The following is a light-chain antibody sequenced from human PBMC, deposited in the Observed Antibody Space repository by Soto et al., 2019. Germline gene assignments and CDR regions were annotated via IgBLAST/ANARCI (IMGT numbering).Light chain of an antibody. CDR3: QQYTSSPPILT. V-gene: IGKV3-20*01. J-gene: IGKJ3*01. CDR1: QSVSSRY. Sequence: EIVLTQSPGTLSLSPGERAILSCRASQSVSSRYFAWYQQKPGQAPRLLIYGASSRATGIPDRFSGSGSGTDFTLTISRLEPEDFAVYYCQQYTSSPPILTFGPATRVDVK. CDR2: GAS.